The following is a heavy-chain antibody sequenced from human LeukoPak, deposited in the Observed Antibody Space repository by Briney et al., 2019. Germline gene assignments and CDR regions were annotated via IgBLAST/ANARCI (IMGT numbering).Heavy chain of an antibody. D-gene: IGHD6-19*01. CDR2: IYTSGST. Sequence: SETPSLTCTVSGGSISSGSDYWSWIRQPAGKGLEWIGRIYTSGSTNYNPSLKSRVTISVDTSKNQFSLKLSSVTAADTAVYYCARDLAVAGRYGGNWFDPWGQGTLVTVSS. V-gene: IGHV4-61*02. CDR1: GGSISSGSDY. CDR3: ARDLAVAGRYGGNWFDP. J-gene: IGHJ5*02.